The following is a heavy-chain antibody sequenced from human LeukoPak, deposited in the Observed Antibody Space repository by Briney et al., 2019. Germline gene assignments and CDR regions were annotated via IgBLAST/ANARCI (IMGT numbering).Heavy chain of an antibody. Sequence: PSETLSLTCAVYGGSFSDYYWNWIRQPPGKGLGWIGEIRHGGSSNYNPSLKSRVTISVDTSKNQFSLKLSSVTAADTAVYFCARGPYSYDSSGAFDIWGQGTMVTVSS. J-gene: IGHJ3*02. CDR3: ARGPYSYDSSGAFDI. D-gene: IGHD3-22*01. CDR2: IRHGGSS. V-gene: IGHV4-34*01. CDR1: GGSFSDYY.